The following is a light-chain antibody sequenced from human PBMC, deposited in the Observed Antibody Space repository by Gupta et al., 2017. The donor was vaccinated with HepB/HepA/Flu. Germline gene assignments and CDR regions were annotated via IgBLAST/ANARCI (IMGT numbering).Light chain of an antibody. Sequence: DIQMTQSPSSLSASVGDRVTIACRASQSIRSYLNWYQQKPGKAPKLLIYAASSFQSGDPSRFSGSGAVRDFTLTISSLQPEDFAIYSGQQSYSTPAFGQWTKMEIK. CDR1: QSIRSY. CDR2: AAS. CDR3: QQSYSTPA. V-gene: IGKV1-39*01. J-gene: IGKJ2*01.